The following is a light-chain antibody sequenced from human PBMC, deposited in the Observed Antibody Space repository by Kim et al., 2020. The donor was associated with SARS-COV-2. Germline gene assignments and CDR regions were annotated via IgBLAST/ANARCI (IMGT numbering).Light chain of an antibody. Sequence: APPSCRSRQSVSRNYLAWYPQTPGQAPRLLLFGSSGGARGIPDRFGGGGSGTDFTLTITGLEPEDFAVYYCQQYSRSPATFGQETKVDIK. CDR3: QQYSRSPAT. CDR1: QSVSRNY. CDR2: GSS. V-gene: IGKV3-20*01. J-gene: IGKJ1*01.